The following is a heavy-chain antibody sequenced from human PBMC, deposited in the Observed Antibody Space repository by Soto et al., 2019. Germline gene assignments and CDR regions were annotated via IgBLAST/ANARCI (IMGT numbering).Heavy chain of an antibody. CDR3: ARVVAAAPVYYAVDV. CDR1: GGTFSRYA. Sequence: SSVKVSCKASGGTFSRYAISWVRQAPGQGLEWMGGIIPIFGTANYAQKFQGRVTMTRETSITAAYMELSALRSDDTAVYYCARVVAAAPVYYAVDVWGQGTTVSVSS. CDR2: IIPIFGTA. J-gene: IGHJ6*02. D-gene: IGHD2-15*01. V-gene: IGHV1-69*05.